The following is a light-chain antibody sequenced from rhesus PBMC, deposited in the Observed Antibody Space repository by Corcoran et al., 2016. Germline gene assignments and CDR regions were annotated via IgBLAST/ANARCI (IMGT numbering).Light chain of an antibody. CDR2: GAS. J-gene: IGKJ2*01. Sequence: QVILTQSPATLSLFPGERATLSCRASQSVSSYLAWYQQKPGLAPRLLIYGASSRATGIPDRFSGSGAWTYFTITISSLGPEDVGVYHCYQHSSGYSFGQGTKVEIK. CDR3: YQHSSGYS. CDR1: QSVSSY. V-gene: IGKV3-10*01.